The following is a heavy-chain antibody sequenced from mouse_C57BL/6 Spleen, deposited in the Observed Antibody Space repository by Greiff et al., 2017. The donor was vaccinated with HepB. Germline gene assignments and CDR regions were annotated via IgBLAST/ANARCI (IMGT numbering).Heavy chain of an antibody. J-gene: IGHJ2*01. CDR2: IRLKSDNYAT. CDR3: TGSIYDGYYFDY. Sequence: DVHLVESGGGLVQPGGSMKLSCVASGFTFSNYWMNWVRQSPEKGLEWVAQIRLKSDNYATHYAESVKGRFTISRDDSKSSVYLQMNNLRAEDTGIYYCTGSIYDGYYFDYWGQGTTLTVSS. V-gene: IGHV6-3*01. D-gene: IGHD2-3*01. CDR1: GFTFSNYW.